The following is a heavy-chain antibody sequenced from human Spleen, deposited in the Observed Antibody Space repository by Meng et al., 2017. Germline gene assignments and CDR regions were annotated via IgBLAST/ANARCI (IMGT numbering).Heavy chain of an antibody. D-gene: IGHD5-24*01. CDR1: GGSISSGGYY. J-gene: IGHJ4*02. Sequence: LRLSCTVSGGSISSGGYYWSWIRQHPGKGLEWIGYIYYSGSTYYNPSLKSRVTISVDTSKNQFSLKLSSVTAADTAVYYCARGNDGYNPFDYWGQGTLVTVSS. V-gene: IGHV4-31*03. CDR2: IYYSGST. CDR3: ARGNDGYNPFDY.